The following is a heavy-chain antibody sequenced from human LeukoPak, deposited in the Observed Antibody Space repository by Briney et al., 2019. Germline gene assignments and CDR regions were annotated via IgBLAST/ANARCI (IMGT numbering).Heavy chain of an antibody. J-gene: IGHJ4*02. CDR1: GFTFSSYG. V-gene: IGHV3-23*01. Sequence: GGTLRLSCAASGFTFSSYGMSWVRQAPGKGLEWVSAISGSGGSAYYADSVKGQFTISRDNSKNTLYLQMNSLRAEDTAVYYCARDQNYYYDSSGQIDYWGQGTPVTVSS. D-gene: IGHD3-22*01. CDR2: ISGSGGSA. CDR3: ARDQNYYYDSSGQIDY.